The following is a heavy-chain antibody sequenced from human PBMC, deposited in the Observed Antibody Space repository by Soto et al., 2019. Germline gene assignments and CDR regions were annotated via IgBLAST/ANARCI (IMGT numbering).Heavy chain of an antibody. D-gene: IGHD2-15*01. Sequence: QVQVVQSGAGVKKPGATANVSCKASGYRITAYDMHWVRQAPGQRLEWLGWINTATGDTKSSPSFQGRVTLTRDTSATTAYMELSGLRCEDTAVYYCARTRGYCSGGSCYPLDYWCQGTLVTVSS. J-gene: IGHJ4*02. CDR1: GYRITAYD. CDR2: INTATGDT. V-gene: IGHV1-3*04. CDR3: ARTRGYCSGGSCYPLDY.